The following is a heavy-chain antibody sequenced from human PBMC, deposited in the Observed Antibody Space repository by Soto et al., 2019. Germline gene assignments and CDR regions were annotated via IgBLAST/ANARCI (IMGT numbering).Heavy chain of an antibody. J-gene: IGHJ6*02. CDR2: INHSGST. CDR1: GGSFSGYY. CDR3: ARMGYYDILTGLPSYYYYYGMDV. Sequence: XETLSLTCAVYGGSFSGYYWSWIRQPPGKGLEWIGEINHSGSTNYNPSLKSRVTISVDTSKNQFSLKLSSVTAADTAVYYCARMGYYDILTGLPSYYYYYGMDVWGQGTTVTVSS. V-gene: IGHV4-34*01. D-gene: IGHD3-9*01.